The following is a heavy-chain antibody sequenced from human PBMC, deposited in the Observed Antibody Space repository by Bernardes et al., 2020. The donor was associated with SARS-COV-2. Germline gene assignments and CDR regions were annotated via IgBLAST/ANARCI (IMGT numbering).Heavy chain of an antibody. CDR3: ARLWCSSTSCYTHYFDY. Sequence: GGSLRLSCAASGFTLRSHYISWVRPAPGKGLEWVSVFFSGGSTYYADSVKGRFTISRDNSKNTLYLQMNSLRAEDTAVYYCARLWCSSTSCYTHYFDYWGQGTLVTVSS. CDR1: GFTLRSHY. CDR2: FFSGGST. J-gene: IGHJ4*02. D-gene: IGHD2-2*02. V-gene: IGHV3-53*01.